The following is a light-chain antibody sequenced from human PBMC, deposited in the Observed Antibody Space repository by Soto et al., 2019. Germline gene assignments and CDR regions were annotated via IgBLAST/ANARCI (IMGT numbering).Light chain of an antibody. J-gene: IGKJ1*01. Sequence: EIVLTQSPCPLSLSPGERVTLSCRASQSVSSTYLAWYQHKPGQAPRLLIYGAFSRATGIPDRFSGSGSGTDFTLTISRLEPEDFAVYYCHQYGSSPWTFGQGTKVDIK. CDR1: QSVSSTY. V-gene: IGKV3-20*01. CDR3: HQYGSSPWT. CDR2: GAF.